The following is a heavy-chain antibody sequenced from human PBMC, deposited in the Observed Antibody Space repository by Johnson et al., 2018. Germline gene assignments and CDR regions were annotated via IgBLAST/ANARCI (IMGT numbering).Heavy chain of an antibody. Sequence: VQLVETWGGLVQPGGSLRLSCAASGFTFSSYWMHWVRHAPGKGLVWVSRINSDGSSTSYADSVQGRFTISRDNAKNTLYQQMNSLRAEDTAVYYCAKDRGYCSGGSCYWFDPWGQGTLVTVSS. D-gene: IGHD2-15*01. J-gene: IGHJ5*02. V-gene: IGHV3-74*01. CDR1: GFTFSSYW. CDR2: INSDGSST. CDR3: AKDRGYCSGGSCYWFDP.